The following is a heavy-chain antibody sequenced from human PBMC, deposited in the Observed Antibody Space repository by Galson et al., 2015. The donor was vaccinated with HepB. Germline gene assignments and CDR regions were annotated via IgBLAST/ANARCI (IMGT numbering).Heavy chain of an antibody. CDR1: GYTFTSYA. J-gene: IGHJ3*02. CDR3: ARARGGVNDAFDI. Sequence: SVKVSCKASGYTFTSYAMHWVRQAPGQRLEWMGWINAGNGNTKYSQKFQGRVTITRDTSASTAYMELSSLRSEDTAVYYCARARGGVNDAFDIWGQGTMVTVSS. V-gene: IGHV1-3*01. CDR2: INAGNGNT.